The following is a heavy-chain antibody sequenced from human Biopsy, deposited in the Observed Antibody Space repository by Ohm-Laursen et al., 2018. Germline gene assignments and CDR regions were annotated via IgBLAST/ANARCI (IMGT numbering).Heavy chain of an antibody. V-gene: IGHV4-59*08. CDR1: SGSISRFY. D-gene: IGHD2-15*01. CDR3: ARRGSGGRSFDH. Sequence: SQTLSLTCAVSSGSISRFYWTWIRQPPGQGPEWIGDISDSGSTNYKPSLKGRVIISVDTSKNQFSLNVSSVTAADTAVYYCARRGSGGRSFDHWGQGTLVTVSS. J-gene: IGHJ4*02. CDR2: ISDSGST.